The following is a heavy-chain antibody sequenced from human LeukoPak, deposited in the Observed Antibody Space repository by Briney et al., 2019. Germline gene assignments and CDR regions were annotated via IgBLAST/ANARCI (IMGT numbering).Heavy chain of an antibody. CDR3: ARLIRSTAEY. J-gene: IGHJ4*02. CDR1: GDSISTTGYY. D-gene: IGHD2-2*01. V-gene: IGHV4-30-2*01. Sequence: PSETLSLTCTASGDSISTTGYYWSWIRQPPGKGLEWIGYIYHSGSTYYNSSLKSRVTISVDKSKNQFSLKLSSVTAADTAVYYCARLIRSTAEYWGQGTLVTVSS. CDR2: IYHSGST.